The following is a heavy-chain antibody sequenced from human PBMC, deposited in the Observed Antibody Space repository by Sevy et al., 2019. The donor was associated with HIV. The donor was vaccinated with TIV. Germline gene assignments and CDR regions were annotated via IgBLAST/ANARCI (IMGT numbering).Heavy chain of an antibody. CDR3: ARGGYYYDNAAYYALDS. D-gene: IGHD3-22*01. CDR1: GFTFSNYA. CDR2: IWSDGAYQ. V-gene: IGHV3-33*01. J-gene: IGHJ4*02. Sequence: GGFLRLSCAATGFTFSNYAMHWVRQAPGKGMEWVAIIWSDGAYQYHGDSVKGRFTISRDNSKTTLYLQMNNVRVEDTAVYYCARGGYYYDNAAYYALDSWGQATLVTVSS.